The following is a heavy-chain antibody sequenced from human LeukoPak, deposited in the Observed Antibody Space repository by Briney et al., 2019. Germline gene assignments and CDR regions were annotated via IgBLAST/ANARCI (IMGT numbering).Heavy chain of an antibody. CDR2: IYYSGSI. J-gene: IGHJ3*02. V-gene: IGHV4-31*03. Sequence: SETLSLTCTVSGGSISRGGYYWSWIRQHPGKGLEYIGYIYYSGSIYYNPSLKSRVTISLDPSKNQFSLKLSSVTAADTAMYYCARDRGYSYGCDAFDIWGQGTMVTVSS. D-gene: IGHD5-18*01. CDR3: ARDRGYSYGCDAFDI. CDR1: GGSISRGGYY.